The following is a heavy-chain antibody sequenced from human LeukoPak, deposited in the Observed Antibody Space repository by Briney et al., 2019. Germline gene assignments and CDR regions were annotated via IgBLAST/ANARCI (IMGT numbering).Heavy chain of an antibody. V-gene: IGHV1-8*01. CDR3: AGAEPRGIIWYPY. J-gene: IGHJ4*02. CDR2: MNPNSGNT. CDR1: GYTFTSYD. Sequence: ASVKVSCKASGYTFTSYDINWVRQATGQGLEWMGWMNPNSGNTGYAQKFQGRVTMTRNTSISTAYMELSSLRSEDTAVYYCAGAEPRGIIWYPYWGQGTLVTVSS. D-gene: IGHD6-13*01.